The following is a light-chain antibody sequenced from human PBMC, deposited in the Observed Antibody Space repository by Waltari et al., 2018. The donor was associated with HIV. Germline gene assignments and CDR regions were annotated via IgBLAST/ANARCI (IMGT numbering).Light chain of an antibody. CDR2: DAS. V-gene: IGKV3-20*01. CDR1: QSVGNNY. CDR3: QQCAYSPLT. Sequence: DIVLTQSPDTLSLSPGERATLSCRASQSVGNNYLVWYQQKPGQAPRLLIDDASRRATGIPERFSGSGSGTDFTLTISRVEPGDFAMYYCQQCAYSPLTFGGGTKVEI. J-gene: IGKJ4*01.